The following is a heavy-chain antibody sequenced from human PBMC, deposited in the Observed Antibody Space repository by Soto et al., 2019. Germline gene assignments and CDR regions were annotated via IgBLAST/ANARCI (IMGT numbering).Heavy chain of an antibody. V-gene: IGHV3-33*01. Sequence: WAASGFSCRSYVMHWVRQAPGKGPEWLAVIWTDGSNRHYADSVKGRITISRDDSKNTMYLQLNRMRAEDTAVYYCARERLGKYDGSTGQEWLYFFYIDFWGQGTTVTVSS. CDR2: IWTDGSNR. D-gene: IGHD2-8*02. CDR3: ARERLGKYDGSTGQEWLYFFYIDF. CDR1: GFSCRSYV. J-gene: IGHJ6*03.